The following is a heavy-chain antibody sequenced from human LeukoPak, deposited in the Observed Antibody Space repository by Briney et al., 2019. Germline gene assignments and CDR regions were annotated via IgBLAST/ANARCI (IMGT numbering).Heavy chain of an antibody. Sequence: SETLSLTCAVYGGSFSGYYWSWIRQPPGKGLEWIGEINHSGSTNYNPSLKSRVTISVDTSKNQFSLKLSSVTAADTAVYYCARAGVRINCGRDCYSDYFDYWGQGILVTVSS. CDR3: ARAGVRINCGRDCYSDYFDY. V-gene: IGHV4-34*01. J-gene: IGHJ4*02. D-gene: IGHD2-21*02. CDR1: GGSFSGYY. CDR2: INHSGST.